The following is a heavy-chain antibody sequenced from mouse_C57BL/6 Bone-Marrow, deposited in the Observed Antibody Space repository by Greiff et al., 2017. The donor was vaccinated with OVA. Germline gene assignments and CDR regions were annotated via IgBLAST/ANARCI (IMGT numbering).Heavy chain of an antibody. CDR2: IYPGNSDT. CDR1: GYTFTSYW. V-gene: IGHV1-5*01. D-gene: IGHD2-4*01. CDR3: TRHYYYTWFAY. J-gene: IGHJ3*01. Sequence: VQLQQSGTVLARPGASVKLSCKTSGYTFTSYWMHWVKQRPGQGLEWIGAIYPGNSDTSYNQKFKGKATLTAVTSASTAYMELSSLTNEDSADYYCTRHYYYTWFAYWGKGTLVTVSA.